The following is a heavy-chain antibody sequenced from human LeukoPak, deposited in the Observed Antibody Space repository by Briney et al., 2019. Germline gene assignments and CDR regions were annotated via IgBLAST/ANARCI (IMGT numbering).Heavy chain of an antibody. Sequence: GGSLRLSCAASGFTVSSNYMSWVRQAPGKGLEWVSVIYSGGSTYYADSVKGRFTISRDNSKNTLYLQMNSLRAEDTAVYYCARDYYGGNAGYYYYGMGVWGQGTTVTVSS. CDR1: GFTVSSNY. CDR2: IYSGGST. CDR3: ARDYYGGNAGYYYYGMGV. J-gene: IGHJ6*02. V-gene: IGHV3-53*01. D-gene: IGHD4-23*01.